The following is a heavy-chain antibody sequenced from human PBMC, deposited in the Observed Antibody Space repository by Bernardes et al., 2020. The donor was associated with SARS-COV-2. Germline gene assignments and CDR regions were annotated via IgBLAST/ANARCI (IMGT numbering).Heavy chain of an antibody. Sequence: ETLSLTCTVSGGSISNSPYYWGWIRQPPGKGLEWIGSIYYSGTTSYNPSLKSRITISVDTSKNQFSLKLTSVTAADTAVYYCATVFCSTTSCYNPSDPYYYYYGLDVWGQGTTVTVSS. CDR1: GGSISNSPYY. V-gene: IGHV4-39*01. D-gene: IGHD2-2*01. J-gene: IGHJ6*02. CDR3: ATVFCSTTSCYNPSDPYYYYYGLDV. CDR2: IYYSGTT.